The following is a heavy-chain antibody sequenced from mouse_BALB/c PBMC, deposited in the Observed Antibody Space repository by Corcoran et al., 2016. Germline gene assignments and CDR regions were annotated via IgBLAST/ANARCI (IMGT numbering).Heavy chain of an antibody. V-gene: IGHV1S136*01. Sequence: EVQLQQSGPELVKPGASVKMSCKASGYTFTSYIMNWMKRKPGQGLEWIGYIYPFKDVTKYNENFKGKATLTSDKSSSTAYMVLSSLTSEDSAVYYCAREVPGGYPFDYWGQGTTITVSS. CDR2: IYPFKDVT. CDR1: GYTFTSYI. CDR3: AREVPGGYPFDY. J-gene: IGHJ2*01. D-gene: IGHD2-2*01.